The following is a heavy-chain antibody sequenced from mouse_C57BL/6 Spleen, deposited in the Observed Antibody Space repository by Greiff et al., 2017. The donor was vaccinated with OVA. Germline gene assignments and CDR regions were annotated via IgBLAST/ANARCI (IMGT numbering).Heavy chain of an antibody. J-gene: IGHJ4*01. D-gene: IGHD1-1*01. CDR1: GFTFSSYG. CDR3: ARWLITTVVATNYYAMDY. Sequence: EVQRVESGGDLVKPGGSLKLSCAASGFTFSSYGMSWVRQTPDKRLAWVATLSSGGSYTSYPASVKGRFTISSDNAKNTLYLQMSSLKSEDTAMYYCARWLITTVVATNYYAMDYWGQGTSVTGSS. V-gene: IGHV5-6*01. CDR2: LSSGGSYT.